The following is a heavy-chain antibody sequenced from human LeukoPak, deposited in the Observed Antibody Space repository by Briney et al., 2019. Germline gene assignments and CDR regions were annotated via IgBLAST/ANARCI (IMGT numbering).Heavy chain of an antibody. CDR2: IKQDGSEK. D-gene: IGHD3-22*01. CDR1: GFTFSSYW. J-gene: IGHJ6*03. Sequence: GGSLRLSCAASGFTFSSYWMSWVRQAPGKGLEWVANIKQDGSEKYYVDSVKGRFTISRDNAKNSLYLQTNSLRAEDTAVYYCARDYHEDYYDSSGYYLYYYYYMDVWGKGTTVTVSS. CDR3: ARDYHEDYYDSSGYYLYYYYYMDV. V-gene: IGHV3-7*01.